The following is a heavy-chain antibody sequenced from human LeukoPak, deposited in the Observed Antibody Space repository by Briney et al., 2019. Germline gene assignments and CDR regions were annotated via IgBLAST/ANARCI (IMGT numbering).Heavy chain of an antibody. J-gene: IGHJ4*02. Sequence: KPGGSLRLSCAASGFTFSSYSMNWVRQAPGKGLEWVSSISSSSSYIYYADSVKGRFTISRDNAKNSLYLQMNSLRAEDTAVYYCARPPPASTGTFYYFDYWGQGTLVTVSS. D-gene: IGHD1-7*01. CDR3: ARPPPASTGTFYYFDY. CDR1: GFTFSSYS. V-gene: IGHV3-21*01. CDR2: ISSSSSYI.